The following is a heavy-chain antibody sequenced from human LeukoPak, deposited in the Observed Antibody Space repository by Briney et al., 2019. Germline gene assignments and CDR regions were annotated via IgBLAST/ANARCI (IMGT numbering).Heavy chain of an antibody. V-gene: IGHV4-4*02. CDR2: IYHSGST. CDR1: GGSISSSNW. J-gene: IGHJ2*01. CDR3: ARDMKKRQWLAYWYFDL. D-gene: IGHD6-19*01. Sequence: SGTLSLTCAVSGGSISSSNWWSWVRQPPGKGLEGIGEIYHSGSTNYNPSLKNRVTISVDKSKNQFSLKLSSVTAADTAVYYCARDMKKRQWLAYWYFDLWGRGTLVTVSS.